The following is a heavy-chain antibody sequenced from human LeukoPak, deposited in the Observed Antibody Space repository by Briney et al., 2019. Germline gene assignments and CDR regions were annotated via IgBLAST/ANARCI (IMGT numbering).Heavy chain of an antibody. CDR1: GGSIRSSYYY. V-gene: IGHV4-39*07. CDR3: ARAETPSYGDYPWFDP. Sequence: SETLSLTCTVSGGSIRSSYYYWGWIRQPPGKGLEWIGSIYDSGSTYYNPSLKSRVTISVDTSKNQFSLKLSSVTAADTAVYYCARAETPSYGDYPWFDPWGQGTLVTVSS. J-gene: IGHJ5*02. D-gene: IGHD4-17*01. CDR2: IYDSGST.